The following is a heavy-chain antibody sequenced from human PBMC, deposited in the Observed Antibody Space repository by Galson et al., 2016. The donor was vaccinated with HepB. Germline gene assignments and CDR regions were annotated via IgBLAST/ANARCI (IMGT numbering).Heavy chain of an antibody. V-gene: IGHV3-23*01. J-gene: IGHJ4*02. CDR2: ISAPPFGSNT. D-gene: IGHD2-21*02. CDR1: GFTFTAYA. Sequence: SLRLSCAASGFTFTAYAMTWVRQAPGKGLEWVSSISAPPFGSNTYYADSVKGRFTITRDNSKNTLYPEMNSLRAEDTAVYYCAKGGLCGGDCQRPPDWGQGT. CDR3: AKGGLCGGDCQRPPD.